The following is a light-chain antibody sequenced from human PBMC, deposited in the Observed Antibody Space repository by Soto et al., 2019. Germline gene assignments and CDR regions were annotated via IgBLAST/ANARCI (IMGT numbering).Light chain of an antibody. Sequence: EIVLTQSPGTLSLSPGERATLSCRASQSVSSSYLAWYQQKPGQAPRLLIYGASSRAPGIPDRFSGSGSGTHFTLTISRLEPEDFAVYYCQQYDSSPLTFGGGTKVEIK. CDR2: GAS. J-gene: IGKJ4*01. CDR1: QSVSSSY. CDR3: QQYDSSPLT. V-gene: IGKV3-20*01.